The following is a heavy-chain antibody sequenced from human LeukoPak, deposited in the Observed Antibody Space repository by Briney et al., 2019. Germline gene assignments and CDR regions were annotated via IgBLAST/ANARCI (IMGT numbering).Heavy chain of an antibody. J-gene: IGHJ4*02. CDR2: ISWNSGSI. D-gene: IGHD3-3*01. CDR3: AKDPVLRFLEWSSPRYFDY. V-gene: IGHV3-9*01. Sequence: PGGSLRLSCAASGFTFDDYAMHWVRQAPGKGVEWVSGISWNSGSIGYADSVKGRFTISRDNSKNTLYLQMNSLRAEDTAVYYCAKDPVLRFLEWSSPRYFDYWGQGTLVTVSS. CDR1: GFTFDDYA.